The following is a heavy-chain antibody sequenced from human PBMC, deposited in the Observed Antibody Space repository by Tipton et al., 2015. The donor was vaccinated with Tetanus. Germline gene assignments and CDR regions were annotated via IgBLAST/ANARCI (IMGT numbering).Heavy chain of an antibody. Sequence: SLRLSCAASGFTFSSYWMHWVRQAPGKGLVWVSRINSDGSSTSYADSVKGRFTISRDNAKNTLYLQMNSLRAEDTAVYYCARGRGLPLRNWYFDLWGRGPLVTVSS. J-gene: IGHJ2*01. CDR3: ARGRGLPLRNWYFDL. V-gene: IGHV3-74*01. D-gene: IGHD4-11*01. CDR2: INSDGSST. CDR1: GFTFSSYW.